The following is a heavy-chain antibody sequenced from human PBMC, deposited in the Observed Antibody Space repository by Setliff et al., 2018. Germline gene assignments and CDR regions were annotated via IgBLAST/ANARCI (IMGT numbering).Heavy chain of an antibody. J-gene: IGHJ6*02. CDR1: GFTFSDYY. Sequence: PGGSLRLSCAASGFTFSDYYMSWIRQAPGKGLEWVSYISSSGSTIYYADSVKGRFTISRDNAKNSLYLQMNSLRAEDTAVYYCARDWAGKGLWFGGGVAKYGMDVWGQGTTVTVSS. D-gene: IGHD3-10*01. CDR3: ARDWAGKGLWFGGGVAKYGMDV. CDR2: ISSSGSTI. V-gene: IGHV3-11*01.